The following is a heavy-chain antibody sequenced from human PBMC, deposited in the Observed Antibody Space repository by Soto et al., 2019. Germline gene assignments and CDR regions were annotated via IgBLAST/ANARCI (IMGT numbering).Heavy chain of an antibody. CDR2: ISYDGSNK. CDR3: PKDRGVRNYYYYGMDV. CDR1: GFTFSSYG. D-gene: IGHD3-10*01. J-gene: IGHJ6*02. V-gene: IGHV3-30*18. Sequence: QVQLVESGGGVVQPGRSLRLSCAASGFTFSSYGMHWVRQAPGKGLEWVAVISYDGSNKYYADSVKGRFTISRDNSKNTLYLQMNSLRAEDTAVYYCPKDRGVRNYYYYGMDVWGQGTTVTVSS.